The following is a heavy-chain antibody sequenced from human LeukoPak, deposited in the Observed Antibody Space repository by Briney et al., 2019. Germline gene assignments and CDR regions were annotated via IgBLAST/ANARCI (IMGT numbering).Heavy chain of an antibody. CDR2: ISYDGSNK. CDR3: AKAEGDHIVVVPAALVYGIDV. CDR1: GFTFSSYG. V-gene: IGHV3-30*18. J-gene: IGHJ6*02. Sequence: GRSLRLSCAASGFTFSSYGKHWVRQAPGKGLEWVAVISYDGSNKYYADSVKGRFTISRDNSKNTLYLQMNSLRAEDTAVYYCAKAEGDHIVVVPAALVYGIDVWGQGTTVTVSS. D-gene: IGHD2-2*01.